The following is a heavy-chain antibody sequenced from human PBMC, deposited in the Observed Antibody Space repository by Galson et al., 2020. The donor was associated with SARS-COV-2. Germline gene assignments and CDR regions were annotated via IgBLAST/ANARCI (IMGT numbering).Heavy chain of an antibody. Sequence: GGSLRLSCAASGFTFSSYWMSWVRQAPGKGLEWVAHIKQDGSEKYYVDSVKGRFTISRDNAKNSLYLQMNSLRAEDTAVYYCASSMTGYYPYYYGMDVLGQGTTVTVSS. V-gene: IGHV3-7*01. CDR3: ASSMTGYYPYYYGMDV. CDR1: GFTFSSYW. D-gene: IGHD3-9*01. CDR2: IKQDGSEK. J-gene: IGHJ6*02.